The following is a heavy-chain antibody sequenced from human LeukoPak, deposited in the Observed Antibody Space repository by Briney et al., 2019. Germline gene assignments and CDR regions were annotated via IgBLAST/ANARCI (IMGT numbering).Heavy chain of an antibody. J-gene: IGHJ4*02. D-gene: IGHD3-3*01. V-gene: IGHV3-7*03. CDR1: GFTFGKYW. CDR3: ARDQYDTWSRRGNFDS. Sequence: GGALRLSCVASGFTFGKYWMSWVRQAPGKGLEWVANIKLDGSEKNYVDSVKGRFTISRDNTKNSLYLQMNSLRAEDTAVFYCARDQYDTWSRRGNFDSWGQGTLVIVSS. CDR2: IKLDGSEK.